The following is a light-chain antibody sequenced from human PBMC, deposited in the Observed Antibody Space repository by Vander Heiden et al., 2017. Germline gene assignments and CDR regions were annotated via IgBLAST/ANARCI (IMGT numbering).Light chain of an antibody. CDR3: QSYDSSLRGV. J-gene: IGLJ3*02. CDR2: GNP. CDR1: STNIGAGYD. Sequence: QSVLTQPPSVSGALGQSVTIACTGSSTNIGAGYDVHWYQQLPRTAPKLLIYGNPNRPSGVPDRFSGSKSGTSASLAITGLQAEDEADYYCQSYDSSLRGVFGGGTKLTVI. V-gene: IGLV1-40*01.